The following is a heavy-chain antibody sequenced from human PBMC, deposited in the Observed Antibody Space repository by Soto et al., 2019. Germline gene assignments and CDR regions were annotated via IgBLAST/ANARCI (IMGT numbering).Heavy chain of an antibody. CDR1: GFTFSSYS. D-gene: IGHD3-22*01. CDR2: ISSSSSYI. J-gene: IGHJ3*02. V-gene: IGHV3-21*01. Sequence: VGSLRLSCAASGFTFSSYSMNWVRQAPGKGLEWVSSISSSSSYIYYADSVKGRFTISRDNAKNSLYLQMNSLRAEDTAVYYCASAKYDSSGYDAFDIWGQGTMVTVSS. CDR3: ASAKYDSSGYDAFDI.